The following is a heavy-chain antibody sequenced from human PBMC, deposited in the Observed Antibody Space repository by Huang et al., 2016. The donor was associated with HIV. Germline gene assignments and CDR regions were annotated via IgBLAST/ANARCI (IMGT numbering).Heavy chain of an antibody. CDR2: IYYGGSP. J-gene: IGHJ3*02. Sequence: QLQLQGSGPGLVKPSETLSLTCTVSGGSITSSSYYWGWIRQPPGKGLEWVGSIYYGGSPDYTPSLKSRGTVSVDTSKNQFSLKLSSVTAADTAVYYCARHFSYYDSSGYTPWDAFDIWGQVTMVTVSS. V-gene: IGHV4-39*01. D-gene: IGHD3-22*01. CDR3: ARHFSYYDSSGYTPWDAFDI. CDR1: GGSITSSSYY.